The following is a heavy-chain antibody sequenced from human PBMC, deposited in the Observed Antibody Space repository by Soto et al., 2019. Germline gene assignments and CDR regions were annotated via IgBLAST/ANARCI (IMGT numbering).Heavy chain of an antibody. Sequence: GGSLRLSCAASGFTFSSYGMHWVRQAPGKGLEWVAVIWYDGSNKYYADSVKGRFTISRDNSKNTLYLQMNSLRAEDTAVYYSAKDWGITIFGVATYGMDVWGQGTTVTVS. CDR2: IWYDGSNK. D-gene: IGHD3-3*01. J-gene: IGHJ6*02. CDR1: GFTFSSYG. CDR3: AKDWGITIFGVATYGMDV. V-gene: IGHV3-33*06.